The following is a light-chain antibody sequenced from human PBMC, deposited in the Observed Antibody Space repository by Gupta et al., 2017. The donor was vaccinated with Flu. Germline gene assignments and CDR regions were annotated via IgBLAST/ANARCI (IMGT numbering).Light chain of an antibody. CDR1: ALPNQY. V-gene: IGLV3-25*03. J-gene: IGLJ3*02. CDR3: QSADSSGTSRV. CDR2: KDS. Sequence: GDALPNQYAYWYQQKPGQAPVLVIYKDSERPSGIPERFPGSSSGTTLTLTISGVQAEDEADYYCQSADSSGTSRVFGGGTKLTVL.